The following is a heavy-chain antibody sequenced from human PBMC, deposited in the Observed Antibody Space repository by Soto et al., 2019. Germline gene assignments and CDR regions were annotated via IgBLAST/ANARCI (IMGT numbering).Heavy chain of an antibody. D-gene: IGHD1-20*01. CDR1: CGSISSDY. CDR2: IYYSGIT. CDR3: ARYKSNYYYGMDV. V-gene: IGHV4-59*01. Sequence: SETLSLTCTVSCGSISSDYWSWIRRPPGKGLEWIGYIYYSGITNYNPSLKSRVTISVDTSKNQFSLKLSSVTAADTAVYYCARYKSNYYYGMDVWGQGTTVT. J-gene: IGHJ6*02.